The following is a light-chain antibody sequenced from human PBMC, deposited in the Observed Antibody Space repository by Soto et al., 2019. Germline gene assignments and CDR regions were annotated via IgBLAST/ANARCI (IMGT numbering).Light chain of an antibody. CDR2: GNS. V-gene: IGLV1-40*01. Sequence: QSVLTQPPSVSGAPGQRVPISCTGSSSNIGAGYDVQWYQQLPGTAPKLLIYGNSNRPSGVPDRFSGSKSGTSASLAITGLRAEDEADYYCQSYDSSLSGVVFGGGTKLTVL. J-gene: IGLJ2*01. CDR1: SSNIGAGYD. CDR3: QSYDSSLSGVV.